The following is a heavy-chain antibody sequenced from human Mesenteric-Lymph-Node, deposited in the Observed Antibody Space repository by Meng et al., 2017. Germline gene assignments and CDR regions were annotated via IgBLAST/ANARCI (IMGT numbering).Heavy chain of an antibody. D-gene: IGHD3-10*01. J-gene: IGHJ4*02. Sequence: QVQMGQSGDEGKKPWDSVKVSCRASGYTFTNYYMHWVRQAPGQGLEWMGGIIPIFGTANYAQKFQGRVTITADESTSTAYMELSSLRSEDTAVYYCARAPLGYFDYWGQGTLVTVSS. CDR1: GYTFTNYY. CDR3: ARAPLGYFDY. V-gene: IGHV1-69*01. CDR2: IIPIFGTA.